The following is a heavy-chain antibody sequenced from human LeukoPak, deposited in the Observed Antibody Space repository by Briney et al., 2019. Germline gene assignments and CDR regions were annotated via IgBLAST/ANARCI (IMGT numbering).Heavy chain of an antibody. Sequence: GGSLRLSCAASGFTVNDYYMTWIRQAPGKGLEWVSYISGSGSDISYADSVKGRFTISRDNAKSSLYLQMNSLRVEDTAVYYCTRDPRLLDYWGQGTLVTVSS. V-gene: IGHV3-11*04. J-gene: IGHJ4*02. CDR2: ISGSGSDI. CDR3: TRDPRLLDY. CDR1: GFTVNDYY.